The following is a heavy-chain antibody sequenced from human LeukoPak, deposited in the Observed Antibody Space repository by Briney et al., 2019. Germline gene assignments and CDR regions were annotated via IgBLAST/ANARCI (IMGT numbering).Heavy chain of an antibody. D-gene: IGHD3-10*01. Sequence: KPSETLSLTCAVYGGSFSGYYWSWIRQPPGKGLEWIGEINHSGSTNYNPSLKSRVTISVDTSKNQFSLKLSSVTAADTAVYYCARSTWFGELLFNWFDPWGQGTLVTVSS. CDR2: INHSGST. V-gene: IGHV4-34*01. CDR3: ARSTWFGELLFNWFDP. J-gene: IGHJ5*02. CDR1: GGSFSGYY.